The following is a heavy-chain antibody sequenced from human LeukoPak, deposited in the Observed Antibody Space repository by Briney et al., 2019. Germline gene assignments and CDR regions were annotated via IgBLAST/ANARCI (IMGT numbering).Heavy chain of an antibody. CDR3: ARASRAGITMVVDY. Sequence: SETLSLTCTVSGGSISSYYWSWIRQPPGKGLEWIGSIYHSGSTYYNPSLKSRVTISVDTSKNQFSLKLSSVTAADTAVYYCARASRAGITMVVDYWGQGTLVTVSS. CDR2: IYHSGST. J-gene: IGHJ4*02. D-gene: IGHD3-10*01. CDR1: GGSISSYY. V-gene: IGHV4-59*08.